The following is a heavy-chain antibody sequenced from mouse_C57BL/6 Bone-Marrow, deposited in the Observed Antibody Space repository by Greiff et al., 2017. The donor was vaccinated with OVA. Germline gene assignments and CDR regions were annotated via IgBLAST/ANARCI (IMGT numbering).Heavy chain of an antibody. CDR1: GYTFTSYW. J-gene: IGHJ1*03. CDR3: ERKGGDYGWDFDV. CDR2: IYPSDSET. D-gene: IGHD2-4*01. V-gene: IGHV1-61*01. Sequence: QVQLQQPGAELVRPGSSVKLSCKASGYTFTSYWMDWVKQRPGQGLEWIGNIYPSDSETHYNQKFKDKATLTVDKSSSTAYMQLSSLTSEDSAVYYCERKGGDYGWDFDVWGTGTTVTVSS.